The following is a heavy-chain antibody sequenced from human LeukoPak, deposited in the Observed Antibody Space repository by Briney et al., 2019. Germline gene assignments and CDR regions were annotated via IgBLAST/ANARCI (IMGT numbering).Heavy chain of an antibody. D-gene: IGHD6-19*01. CDR2: IYYSGST. Sequence: SETLSLTCTVSGGSISSYYWSWIRQPPGKGLEWIGYIYYSGSTNYNPPLKSRVTISVDTSKNQFSLKLSSATAADTAVYYCARSVGDSGWYPYYYYGMDVWGQGTTVTVSS. J-gene: IGHJ6*02. CDR3: ARSVGDSGWYPYYYYGMDV. V-gene: IGHV4-59*08. CDR1: GGSISSYY.